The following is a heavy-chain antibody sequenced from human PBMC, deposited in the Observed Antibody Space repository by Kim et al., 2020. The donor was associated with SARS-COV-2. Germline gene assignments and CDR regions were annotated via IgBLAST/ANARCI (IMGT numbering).Heavy chain of an antibody. CDR2: IYSGGST. CDR1: GFTVSSNY. J-gene: IGHJ4*02. CDR3: ARDHRGRGGYDY. V-gene: IGHV3-53*01. Sequence: GGSLRLSCAASGFTVSSNYMSWVRQAPGKGLEWVSVIYSGGSTYYADSVKGRFTISRDNSKNTLYLQMNSLRAEDTAVYYCARDHRGRGGYDYWGQGTLVTVSS. D-gene: IGHD3-10*01.